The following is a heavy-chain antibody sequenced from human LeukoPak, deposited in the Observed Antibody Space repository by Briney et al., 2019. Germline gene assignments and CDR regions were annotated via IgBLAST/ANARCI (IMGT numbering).Heavy chain of an antibody. CDR2: ITPIFGTA. J-gene: IGHJ4*02. D-gene: IGHD3-22*01. CDR3: AREWGLESSGYYYAY. V-gene: IGHV1-69*01. Sequence: SVKVSCRASGGTFSRFTISWVRQAPGQGFEWMGGITPIFGTANFAQKFQGRVSITADGSTSTAFMELSSLRSEDTAVYYCAREWGLESSGYYYAYWGQGTLVTVSS. CDR1: GGTFSRFT.